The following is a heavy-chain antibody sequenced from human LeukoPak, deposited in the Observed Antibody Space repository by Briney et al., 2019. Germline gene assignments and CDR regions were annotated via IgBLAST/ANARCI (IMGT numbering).Heavy chain of an antibody. CDR2: IRSQPDGAPT. J-gene: IGHJ4*02. CDR1: GFAFGGYA. CDR3: XXXRXXXXLAGIGSRXLDV. V-gene: IGHV3-49*04. D-gene: IGHD6-19*01. Sequence: PGGSLRLSCTPSGFAFGGYAVRWVRQAPGKGLEWVSVIRSQPDGAPTEYAESRKGRVTRSRDDSTNVPDLHLYRRKTKAISFXSXXXXRXXXXLAGIGSRXLDVWGRGTLVTVSS.